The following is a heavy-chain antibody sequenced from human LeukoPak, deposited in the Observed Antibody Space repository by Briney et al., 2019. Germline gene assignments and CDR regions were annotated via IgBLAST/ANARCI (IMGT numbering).Heavy chain of an antibody. CDR2: IRYDGSNK. J-gene: IGHJ4*02. CDR1: GFTFSSYG. D-gene: IGHD6-19*01. CDR3: AKILYSSGCYPVSDFDY. V-gene: IGHV3-30*02. Sequence: GGSLRLSCAASGFTFSSYGMHWVRQAPGKGLEWVAFIRYDGSNKYYADSVKGRFTISRDNSKNTLYLQMNSLRAEDTAVYYYAKILYSSGCYPVSDFDYWGQGTLVTVSS.